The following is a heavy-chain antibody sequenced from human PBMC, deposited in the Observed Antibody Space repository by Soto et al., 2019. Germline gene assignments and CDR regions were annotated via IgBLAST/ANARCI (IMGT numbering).Heavy chain of an antibody. D-gene: IGHD4-17*01. CDR1: GGSINSDGHY. CDR3: AADTKNDDLRDYSAAFDI. CDR2: IYSSGSS. Sequence: SETLSLTCSVSGGSINSDGHYWSWLRHVPGKGLEWLGYIYSSGSSDYNPSLKSRLTITLDTSKNQFSLRLISLTAADTAVYFCAADTKNDDLRDYSAAFDIWGQGTMVTV. J-gene: IGHJ3*02. V-gene: IGHV4-31*02.